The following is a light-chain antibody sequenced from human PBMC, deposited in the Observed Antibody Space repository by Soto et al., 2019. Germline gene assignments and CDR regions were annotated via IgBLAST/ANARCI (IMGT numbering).Light chain of an antibody. V-gene: IGKV3-15*01. CDR1: QSVSSN. CDR2: GAS. J-gene: IGKJ2*01. Sequence: EIVMTQSPATLSVSPGERATLSCWASQSVSSNLAWYQQKPGQAPRLLIYGASTRATGIPAMFSGSGSGTEFTLTISSLQSEDFAVYYCQQYNSWPPSYTFGQGTNLEIK. CDR3: QQYNSWPPSYT.